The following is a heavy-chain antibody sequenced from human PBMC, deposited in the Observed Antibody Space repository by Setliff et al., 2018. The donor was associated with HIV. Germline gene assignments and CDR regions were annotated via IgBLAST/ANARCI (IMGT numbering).Heavy chain of an antibody. CDR1: GFTFSSYV. Sequence: PGGSLRLSCAASGFTFSSYVMHWVRQAPGKGLEWVAFIRYDESLTHYADSVEGRFTVTRDNPKNTLYLQMNSLRVEDTAIYYCVKDILGWSIITSWGRGALVTVSS. J-gene: IGHJ4*02. V-gene: IGHV3-30*02. CDR2: IRYDESLT. D-gene: IGHD2-8*02. CDR3: VKDILGWSIITS.